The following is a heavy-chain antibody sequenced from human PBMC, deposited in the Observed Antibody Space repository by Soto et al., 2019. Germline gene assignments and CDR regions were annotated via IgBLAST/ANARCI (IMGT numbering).Heavy chain of an antibody. Sequence: SETLPLTCTVSGGSISSYDYYWSWIRQPPGKGLEWIGDIYYSGSTYYNPSLKSRITISADTSKNQFSLKLNSVTAADTAVYYCARKLERRPFDPWGQGALGTVSS. J-gene: IGHJ5*02. CDR3: ARKLERRPFDP. CDR1: GGSISSYDYY. D-gene: IGHD1-1*01. V-gene: IGHV4-30-4*01. CDR2: IYYSGST.